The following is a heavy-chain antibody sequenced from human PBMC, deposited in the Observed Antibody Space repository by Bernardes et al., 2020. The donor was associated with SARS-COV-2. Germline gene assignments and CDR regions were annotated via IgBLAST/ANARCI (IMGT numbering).Heavy chain of an antibody. CDR1: GGSISSYY. Sequence: SETLSLTCTVSGGSISSYYWSWIRQPPGKGLEWIGYIYYSGSTNYNPSLKSRVTISVETSKNQFSLKLSSVTAADTAVYYCERYSSSGGYYFDYWGQGTLVTVSS. CDR2: IYYSGST. CDR3: ERYSSSGGYYFDY. V-gene: IGHV4-59*01. J-gene: IGHJ4*02. D-gene: IGHD6-13*01.